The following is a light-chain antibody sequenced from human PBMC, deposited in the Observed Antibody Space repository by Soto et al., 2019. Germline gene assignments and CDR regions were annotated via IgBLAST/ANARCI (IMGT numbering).Light chain of an antibody. Sequence: DVQLTKSPSTLPAPVEDRAAITCQATQSIFNYLNWFQQRPGKAPQLLISDASQLEPGVPSRFSGQRTGTDFTFIISALQHEDCATYFCQQYEDRPLTFGGGTRVEV. V-gene: IGKV1-33*01. CDR1: QSIFNY. CDR2: DAS. J-gene: IGKJ4*01. CDR3: QQYEDRPLT.